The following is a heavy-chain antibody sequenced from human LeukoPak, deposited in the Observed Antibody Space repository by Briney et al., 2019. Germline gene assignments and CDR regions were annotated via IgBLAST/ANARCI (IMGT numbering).Heavy chain of an antibody. D-gene: IGHD2-2*01. CDR1: GFNFANHA. V-gene: IGHV3-23*01. CDR2: ISGSGDST. J-gene: IGHJ4*02. CDR3: ATYIWGLGYCSRTSCYPQF. Sequence: GGSLRLSCAASGFNFANHAMSWARQAPGTGLEWVSAISGSGDSTYYADSVKGRFTISRDNSKDTLYLQMNSLRAEDTAVYFCATYIWGLGYCSRTSCYPQFWGQGTLVTVSS.